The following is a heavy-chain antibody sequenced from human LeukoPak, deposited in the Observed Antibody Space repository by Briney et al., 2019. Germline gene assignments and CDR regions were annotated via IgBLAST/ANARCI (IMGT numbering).Heavy chain of an antibody. J-gene: IGHJ4*02. CDR2: ISGSGSGGIT. CDR3: TKVRSGSSNWALRVFDY. D-gene: IGHD4-11*01. Sequence: GGSLRLSCAVSGFTFSTYAMSWVRQAPGKGLEWVSAISGSGSGGITYYADSVKGRFTISRDNSKNTVYLQMNSLRVEDTAVYYCTKVRSGSSNWALRVFDYWGQGALVTVSS. V-gene: IGHV3-23*01. CDR1: GFTFSTYA.